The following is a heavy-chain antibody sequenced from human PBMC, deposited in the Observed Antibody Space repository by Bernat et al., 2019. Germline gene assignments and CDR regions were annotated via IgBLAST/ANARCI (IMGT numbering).Heavy chain of an antibody. CDR2: IWYDGSNK. Sequence: QVQLVESGGGVVQPGRSLRLSCAASGFTFSSYGMHWVRQAPGKGLEWVAVIWYDGSNKYYADSVKGRFTISRDNSKNTLYLRMNSLRAEDTAVYYCAREAIVVVVAATYYFDYWGQGTLVTVSS. CDR1: GFTFSSYG. D-gene: IGHD2-15*01. J-gene: IGHJ4*02. CDR3: AREAIVVVVAATYYFDY. V-gene: IGHV3-33*01.